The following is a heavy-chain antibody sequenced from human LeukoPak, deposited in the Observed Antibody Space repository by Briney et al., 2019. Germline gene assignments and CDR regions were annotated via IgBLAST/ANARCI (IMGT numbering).Heavy chain of an antibody. V-gene: IGHV1-18*01. CDR2: ISAYNGNT. CDR1: GYTFTSYG. D-gene: IGHD3-16*02. CDR3: AREQVDYDYVWGSYRRVGFDY. J-gene: IGHJ4*02. Sequence: GASVKVSCKASGYTFTSYGISWVRQAPGQGLEWMGWISAYNGNTNYAQKLQGRVTMTTDTSTSTAYMELRSLRSDDTAVYYCAREQVDYDYVWGSYRRVGFDYWGQGTLVTVSS.